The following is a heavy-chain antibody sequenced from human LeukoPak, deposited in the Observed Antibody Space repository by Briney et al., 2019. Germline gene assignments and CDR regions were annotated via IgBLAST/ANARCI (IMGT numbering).Heavy chain of an antibody. CDR2: INSDGSST. J-gene: IGHJ4*02. CDR3: ARDRWADIPLFDY. D-gene: IGHD2-2*02. V-gene: IGHV3-74*01. Sequence: GGSLRLSCAASGFTFSSFWMHWVRQAPGKGLVWVSRINSDGSSTTYADSVKGRFTISRDNARNTLFLQMNSLRAEDTAVYYCARDRWADIPLFDYWGQGTLVTVSS. CDR1: GFTFSSFW.